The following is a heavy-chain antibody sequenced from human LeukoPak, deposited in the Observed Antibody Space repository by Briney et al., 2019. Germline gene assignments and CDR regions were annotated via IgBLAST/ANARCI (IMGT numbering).Heavy chain of an antibody. V-gene: IGHV4-59*01. CDR3: ARLADFWSGFGY. CDR1: GGSLSSYY. D-gene: IGHD3-3*01. Sequence: SETLSLTCTVSGGSLSSYYWRWIRQPPREGLEGIGYIYYSGSTNYNPSLKSRVTISVDTSKNQFSLKLSSVTAADTSVYYCARLADFWSGFGYWGQGTLVTVSS. J-gene: IGHJ4*02. CDR2: IYYSGST.